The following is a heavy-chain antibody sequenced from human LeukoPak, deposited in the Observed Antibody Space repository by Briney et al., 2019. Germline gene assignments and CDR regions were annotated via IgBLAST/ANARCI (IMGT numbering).Heavy chain of an antibody. Sequence: GGSLRLSCAASGFTFSSYAMSWVRQAPGKGLEWVSYISSSGSTIYYADSVKGRFTISRDNAKNLLYLQMNSLRAEDTAVYYCARDSYDSSGYLGWGVLFQHWGQGTLVTVSS. CDR2: ISSSGSTI. CDR3: ARDSYDSSGYLGWGVLFQH. D-gene: IGHD3-22*01. J-gene: IGHJ1*01. CDR1: GFTFSSYA. V-gene: IGHV3-48*04.